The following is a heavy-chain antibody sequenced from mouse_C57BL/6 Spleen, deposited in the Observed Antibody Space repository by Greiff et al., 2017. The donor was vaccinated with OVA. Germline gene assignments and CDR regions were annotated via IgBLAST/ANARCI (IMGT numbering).Heavy chain of an antibody. Sequence: VQLQQPGAELVRPGSSVKLSCKASGYTFTSYWMDWVKQRPGQGLEWIGNIYPSDSETHYNQKFKDKATLTVDKSSSTAYMQLSSLTSEDSAVYYCARRYYYGSSLDFYYAMDYWGQGTSVTVSS. CDR2: IYPSDSET. V-gene: IGHV1-61*01. D-gene: IGHD1-1*01. CDR3: ARRYYYGSSLDFYYAMDY. CDR1: GYTFTSYW. J-gene: IGHJ4*01.